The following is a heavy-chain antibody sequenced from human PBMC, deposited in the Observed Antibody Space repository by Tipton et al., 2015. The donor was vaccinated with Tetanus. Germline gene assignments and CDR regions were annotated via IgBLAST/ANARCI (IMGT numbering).Heavy chain of an antibody. J-gene: IGHJ4*02. CDR1: GFIFSSYG. CDR2: SWYDGTDQ. V-gene: IGHV3-33*01. D-gene: IGHD2-15*01. CDR3: AREADCSGGSCFSGDFDN. Sequence: LSLTCAASGFIFSSYGIHWVRQAPGKGLEWVAVSWYDGTDQYYADSVKGRFTLSRDNSKNTLYLQMNSLRAEDTALYYCAREADCSGGSCFSGDFDNWGQGTQVTVSS.